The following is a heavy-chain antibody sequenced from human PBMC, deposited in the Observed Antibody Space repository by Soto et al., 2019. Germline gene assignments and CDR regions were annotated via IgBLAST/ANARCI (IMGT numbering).Heavy chain of an antibody. V-gene: IGHV3-23*01. Sequence: EVQLLVSGGGLVQPRGSLRFSCAASGFTFSSYAMSWVRQAPGNGLEWVSAISGSGGSTYYADSVKGRFTISRDNSKNTLYLQMNSLRAEDTAVYYCAKSKRGCGSYYYFDYWGQGTLVTVSS. D-gene: IGHD1-26*01. J-gene: IGHJ4*02. CDR1: GFTFSSYA. CDR3: AKSKRGCGSYYYFDY. CDR2: ISGSGGST.